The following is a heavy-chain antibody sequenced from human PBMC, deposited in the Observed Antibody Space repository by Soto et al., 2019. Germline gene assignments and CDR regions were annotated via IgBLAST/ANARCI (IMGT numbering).Heavy chain of an antibody. CDR1: GFTFTNAW. CDR2: IKSKTDGGTT. CDR3: VADHPDWEAYGFYY. V-gene: IGHV3-15*07. Sequence: EVQLVESGGGLVEPGGSLRLSCAASGFTFTNAWLNWVRQAPGKGLEWVGGIKSKTDGGTTDYAAPGKGRFTISRDDSENTVYLEMNSVQTESRAVYYCVADHPDWEAYGFYYLGQGTLVTVSS. D-gene: IGHD4-17*01. J-gene: IGHJ4*02.